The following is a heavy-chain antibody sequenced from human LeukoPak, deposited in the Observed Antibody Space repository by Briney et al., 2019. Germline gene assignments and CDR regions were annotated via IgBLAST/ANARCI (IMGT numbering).Heavy chain of an antibody. D-gene: IGHD7-27*01. CDR3: AREHQTGDAFDI. V-gene: IGHV1-69*13. CDR2: IIPIFGTA. CDR1: GGTFSSYA. Sequence: SVKVSCKASGGTFSSYAISWVRQAPGQGLEWMGGIIPIFGTANYAQKFQGRVTITADESTSTAYMELSNLRSEDTAVYYCAREHQTGDAFDIWGQGTMVTVSS. J-gene: IGHJ3*02.